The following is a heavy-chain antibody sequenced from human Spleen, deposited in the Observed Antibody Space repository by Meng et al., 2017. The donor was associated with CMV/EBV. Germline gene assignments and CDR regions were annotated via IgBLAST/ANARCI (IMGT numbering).Heavy chain of an antibody. CDR3: ARDLHAHYYDSSGYLGDAFDI. V-gene: IGHV4-61*08. D-gene: IGHD3-22*01. Sequence: GSLRLSCTVSGGSISSGDYYWSWIRQPPGKGLEWIGYIYYSGSTNYNPSLKSRVTISVDTSKNQFSLKLSSVTAADTAVYYCARDLHAHYYDSSGYLGDAFDIWGQGTMVTVS. CDR1: GGSISSGDYY. CDR2: IYYSGST. J-gene: IGHJ3*02.